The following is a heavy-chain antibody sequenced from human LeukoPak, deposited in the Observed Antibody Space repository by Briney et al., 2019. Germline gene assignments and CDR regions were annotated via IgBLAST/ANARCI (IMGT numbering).Heavy chain of an antibody. CDR3: ARGLWFGELFGAFDI. CDR2: IIPIFGTA. V-gene: IGHV1-69*05. CDR1: GGTFSSYA. D-gene: IGHD3-10*01. J-gene: IGHJ3*02. Sequence: SVKVSCKASGGTFSSYAISWVRQAPGQGLEWMGRIIPIFGTANYAQKFQGRVTITTDESTSTAYMELCSLRSEDTAVYYCARGLWFGELFGAFDIWGQGTMVTVSS.